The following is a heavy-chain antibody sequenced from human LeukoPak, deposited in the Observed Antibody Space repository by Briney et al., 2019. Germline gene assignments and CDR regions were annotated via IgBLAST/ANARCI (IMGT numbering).Heavy chain of an antibody. J-gene: IGHJ5*02. Sequence: SETLSLTCTVSGGSISSYYWSWIRQPAGKGLEWIGRIYTSGSTNYNPPLKSRVTMSVDTSKNQFSLKLSSVTAADTAVYYCARGARGYYYDSSGYYYANWFDPWGQGTLVTVSS. D-gene: IGHD3-22*01. V-gene: IGHV4-4*07. CDR3: ARGARGYYYDSSGYYYANWFDP. CDR2: IYTSGST. CDR1: GGSISSYY.